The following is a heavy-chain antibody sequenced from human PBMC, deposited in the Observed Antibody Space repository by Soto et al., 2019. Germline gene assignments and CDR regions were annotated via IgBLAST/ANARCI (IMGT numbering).Heavy chain of an antibody. J-gene: IGHJ5*02. CDR2: ISGSSSTT. CDR1: GFTFSNYA. Sequence: GGSLRLSCAASGFTFSNYAMSWVRQAPGKGLEWVSNISGSSSTTYYAASVKGRFTISRDNAKNSLYLQMNSLRDEDTAVYYCARDKDSSGWYNWFDPWGQGTLVTVSS. CDR3: ARDKDSSGWYNWFDP. V-gene: IGHV3-48*02. D-gene: IGHD6-19*01.